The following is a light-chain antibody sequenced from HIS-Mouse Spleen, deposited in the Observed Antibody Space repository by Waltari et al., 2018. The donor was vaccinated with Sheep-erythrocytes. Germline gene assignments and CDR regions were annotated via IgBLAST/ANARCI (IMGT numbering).Light chain of an antibody. Sequence: QSALTQPRSVSGSPGPSVTLSCTGTSSDVCGYNYVSWYQQHPGKAPKLMIYDVSKRPSGVPDRFSGSKSGNTASLTISGLQAEDEADYYCCSYAGSYTLVFGGGTKLTVL. CDR1: SSDVCGYNY. J-gene: IGLJ2*01. CDR3: CSYAGSYTLV. V-gene: IGLV2-11*01. CDR2: DVS.